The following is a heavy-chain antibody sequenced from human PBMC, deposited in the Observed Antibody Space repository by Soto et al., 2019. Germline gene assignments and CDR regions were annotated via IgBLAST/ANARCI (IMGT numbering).Heavy chain of an antibody. CDR1: GDPFSNYA. V-gene: IGHV1-69*12. D-gene: IGHD3-3*01. CDR3: AAEVRGSIFVSDP. Sequence: QVQLVQSGAEVKKPGSSVKVSCKASGDPFSNYAFSWVRQAPGQGLEWMGGIIPVFGTIHHAQKFQGRVSITADESTTTVYMELSSLTSEDTAVYYCAAEVRGSIFVSDPWGHGTLVTVSS. CDR2: IIPVFGTI. J-gene: IGHJ5*02.